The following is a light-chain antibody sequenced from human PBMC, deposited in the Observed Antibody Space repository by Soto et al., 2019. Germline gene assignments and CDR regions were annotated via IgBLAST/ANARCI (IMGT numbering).Light chain of an antibody. CDR2: AAS. V-gene: IGKV1-39*01. J-gene: IGKJ1*01. CDR1: QNITNY. Sequence: DIQLTQSPSSLSASVGDRVTITCRASQNITNYFNWYQQKPGKAPTLLIYAASSLQSGVPSRFSGSGSGTDFTLTISSLPPEDFATYYCQQNYRRSWTFGPGTKVEI. CDR3: QQNYRRSWT.